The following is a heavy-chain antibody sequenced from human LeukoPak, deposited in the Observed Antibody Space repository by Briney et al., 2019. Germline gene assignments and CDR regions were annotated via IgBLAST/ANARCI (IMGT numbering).Heavy chain of an antibody. Sequence: GGSLRLSCAASGFTFSNYGMHWVRQAPGKGLEWVAFTRSDGRKNYYVDSVRGRFTISRDNSKNTLYLQTNSLRVEDTAVYYCAKSINSGSLLDYWGQGTLVTVSS. CDR3: AKSINSGSLLDY. CDR2: TRSDGRKN. D-gene: IGHD3-22*01. V-gene: IGHV3-30*02. J-gene: IGHJ4*02. CDR1: GFTFSNYG.